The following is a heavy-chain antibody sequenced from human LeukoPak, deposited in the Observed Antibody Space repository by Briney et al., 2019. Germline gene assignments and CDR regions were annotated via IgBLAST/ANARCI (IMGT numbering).Heavy chain of an antibody. V-gene: IGHV3-23*01. D-gene: IGHD6-25*01. CDR2: ISGSGGST. J-gene: IGHJ4*02. CDR3: AKEGSGWHFDY. Sequence: GGSLRLSCAAPGFTFSSYAMSWVRQAPGEGLEWVSAISGSGGSTYYADSVKGRFTISRDNSKNTLYLQMNSLRAEGTAVYYCAKEGSGWHFDYWGQGTLVTVSS. CDR1: GFTFSSYA.